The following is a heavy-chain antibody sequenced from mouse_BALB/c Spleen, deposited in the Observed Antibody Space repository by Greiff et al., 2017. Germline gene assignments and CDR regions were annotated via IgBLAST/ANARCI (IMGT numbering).Heavy chain of an antibody. CDR2: ISSGGSYT. Sequence: DVHLVESGGGLVKPGGSLKLSCAASGFTFSSYAMSWVRQSPEKRLEWVAEISSGGSYTYYPDTVTGRFTISRDNAKNTLYLEMSSLRSEDTAMYYCAREGFAYWGQGTLVTVSA. J-gene: IGHJ3*01. CDR3: AREGFAY. CDR1: GFTFSSYA. V-gene: IGHV5-9-4*01.